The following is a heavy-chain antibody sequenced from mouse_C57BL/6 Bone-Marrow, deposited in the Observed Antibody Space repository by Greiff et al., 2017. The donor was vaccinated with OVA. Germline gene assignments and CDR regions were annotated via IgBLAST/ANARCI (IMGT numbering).Heavy chain of an antibody. CDR2: IYPRSGNT. D-gene: IGHD1-1*01. Sequence: VQLQQSGAELARPGASVKLSCKASGYTFTSYGISWVKQRTGQGLEWIGEIYPRSGNTYYNEKFKGKATLTADKSSSTAYMELRSLTSEDSAVYFCAREDLTYYYGSSYFDYWGQVTTLTVSS. CDR3: AREDLTYYYGSSYFDY. J-gene: IGHJ2*01. V-gene: IGHV1-81*01. CDR1: GYTFTSYG.